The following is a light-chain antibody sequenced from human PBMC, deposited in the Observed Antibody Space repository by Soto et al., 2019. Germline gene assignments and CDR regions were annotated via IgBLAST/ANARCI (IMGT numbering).Light chain of an antibody. CDR3: QSYDSSLSGVV. V-gene: IGLV1-40*01. CDR1: SSNIGAGYD. CDR2: RDT. J-gene: IGLJ2*01. Sequence: QYVLTQPPSVSGAPGQRVTISCTGSSSNIGAGYDVHWYQQLPGTAPKLLIYRDTNRPSGVPDRFSGSKSGTSASLAITGLQADDEADYYCQSYDSSLSGVVFGGGTKVTVL.